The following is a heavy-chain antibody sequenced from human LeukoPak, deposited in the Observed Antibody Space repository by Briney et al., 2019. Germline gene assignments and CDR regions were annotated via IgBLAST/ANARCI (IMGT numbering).Heavy chain of an antibody. D-gene: IGHD2-8*01. CDR1: GGTFSSYA. CDR3: ARDCTNLDLDYYFDY. J-gene: IGHJ4*02. CDR2: IIPIFGTA. Sequence: SVKVSCKASGGTFSSYAISWVRQAPGQGLEWMGGIIPIFGTANYAQKFQGRVTITANKSTSTAYMELSSLRAEDTAVYYCARDCTNLDLDYYFDYWGQGTLVTVSS. V-gene: IGHV1-69*06.